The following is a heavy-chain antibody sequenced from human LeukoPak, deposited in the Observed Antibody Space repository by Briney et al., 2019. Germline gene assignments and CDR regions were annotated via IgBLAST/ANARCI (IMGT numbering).Heavy chain of an antibody. CDR3: ARLYSSSVDWFDP. Sequence: PSETLSLTCAVYGGSFSGYYWSWIRQPPGKGLEWIGEINHSGSTNYNPSLKSRVTISVDTSKNQFSLKLSSVTAADTAVYYCARLYSSSVDWFDPWGQGTLVTISS. D-gene: IGHD6-13*01. CDR2: INHSGST. CDR1: GGSFSGYY. V-gene: IGHV4-34*01. J-gene: IGHJ5*02.